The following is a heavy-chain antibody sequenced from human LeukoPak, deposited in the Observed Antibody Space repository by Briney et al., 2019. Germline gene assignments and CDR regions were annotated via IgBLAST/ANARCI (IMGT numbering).Heavy chain of an antibody. Sequence: PSETLSLTCTVSGGSISSYYWSWIRQPPGKGLEWIGYIYYSGSTNYNPSLKSRVTISVDTSKNQFSLKLSSLTAADTAVYYCARAGFGEFFDYWGQGTLVTVSS. CDR3: ARAGFGEFFDY. J-gene: IGHJ4*02. V-gene: IGHV4-59*01. D-gene: IGHD3-10*01. CDR1: GGSISSYY. CDR2: IYYSGST.